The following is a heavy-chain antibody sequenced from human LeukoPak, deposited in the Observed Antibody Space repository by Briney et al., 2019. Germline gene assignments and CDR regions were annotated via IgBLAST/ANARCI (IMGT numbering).Heavy chain of an antibody. Sequence: PGGSLRLSCAASGFTFSSYEMNWVRQAPGKGLEWVSYISSSGSTIYYADSVKGRFTNSRDNAKNSLYLQMNSLRAEDTAVCYCAELGITMIGGVWGKGTTVTISS. CDR3: AELGITMIGGV. V-gene: IGHV3-48*03. CDR1: GFTFSSYE. D-gene: IGHD3-10*02. CDR2: ISSSGSTI. J-gene: IGHJ6*04.